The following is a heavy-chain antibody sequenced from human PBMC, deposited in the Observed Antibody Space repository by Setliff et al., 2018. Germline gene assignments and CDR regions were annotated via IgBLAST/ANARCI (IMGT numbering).Heavy chain of an antibody. CDR2: IXXXXXXX. J-gene: IGHJ3*01. CDR3: AGPFDVGPYPRPIDGLDL. D-gene: IGHD3-9*01. Sequence: ASVKVSCKASGYIFRDYYIHWVRQAPGQGLEWMGWIXXXXXXXXXXXXXXGRXXXTGDXSIRTAFMELLGLTSDDTAVYYCAGPFDVGPYPRPIDGLDLWGQGTRVTVSS. V-gene: IGHV1-2*02. CDR1: GYIFRDYY.